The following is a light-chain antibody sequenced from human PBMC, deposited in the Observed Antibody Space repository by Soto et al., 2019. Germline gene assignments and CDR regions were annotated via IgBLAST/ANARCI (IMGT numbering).Light chain of an antibody. CDR2: DAS. CDR3: QQRSNWS. J-gene: IGKJ5*01. CDR1: QSVSSY. V-gene: IGKV3-11*01. Sequence: EIVLTQSPATLSLSPGERATLSCRVSQSVSSYLAWYQQKPGQAPRLLIYDASNRATGIPARFSGSGSGTDFTLTISSLEPEDFAVYYCQQRSNWSFGQGTRLEIK.